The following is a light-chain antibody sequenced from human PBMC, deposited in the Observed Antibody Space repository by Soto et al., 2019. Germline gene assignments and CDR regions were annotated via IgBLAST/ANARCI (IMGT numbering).Light chain of an antibody. CDR3: QQYHNWPPIT. V-gene: IGKV1-5*03. J-gene: IGKJ5*01. CDR2: KAS. Sequence: DIQMTQSPSTLSASVGDRVTITCRASQSISSWLAWHQQKPGKAPKLLIYKASSLESGVPSRFSGSGSGTEFTLTISSLQSEDFAVYYCQQYHNWPPITFGQGTRLEIK. CDR1: QSISSW.